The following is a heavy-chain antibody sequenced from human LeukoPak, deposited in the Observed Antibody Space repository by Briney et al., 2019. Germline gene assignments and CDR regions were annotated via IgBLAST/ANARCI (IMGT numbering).Heavy chain of an antibody. Sequence: SETLSLTCTVSGGSISSGDYYWSWIRQPPGKGLEWIGYIYYSGSTYYNPSLKSRVTISVDTSKNQFSLKLSSVTAADTAVYCCARAHRTRDYGMDVWGQGTTVTVSS. J-gene: IGHJ6*02. CDR2: IYYSGST. CDR1: GGSISSGDYY. V-gene: IGHV4-30-4*01. CDR3: ARAHRTRDYGMDV. D-gene: IGHD1/OR15-1a*01.